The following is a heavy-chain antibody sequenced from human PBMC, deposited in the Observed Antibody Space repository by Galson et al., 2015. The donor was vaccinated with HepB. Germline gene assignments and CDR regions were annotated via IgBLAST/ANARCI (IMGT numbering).Heavy chain of an antibody. CDR2: IIPILGIA. CDR1: GGTFSSYA. Sequence: SVKVSCKASGGTFSSYAISWVRQAPGQGLEWMGGIIPILGIANYAQKFQGRVTITADKSTSTAYMELSSLRSEDTAVYYCARGLRRGYYYYYMDVWGKGTTVTVSS. CDR3: ARGLRRGYYYYYMDV. J-gene: IGHJ6*03. V-gene: IGHV1-69*10. D-gene: IGHD4-17*01.